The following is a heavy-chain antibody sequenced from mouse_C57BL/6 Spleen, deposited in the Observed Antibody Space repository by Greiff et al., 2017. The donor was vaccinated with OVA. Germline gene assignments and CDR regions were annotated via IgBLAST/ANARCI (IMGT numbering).Heavy chain of an antibody. CDR2: IHPNSGST. CDR3: ANYYYGSSYDYAMDY. Sequence: VQLQQPGAELVKPGASVKLSCKASGYTFTSYWMHWVKQRPGQGLEWIGMIHPNSGSTNYNEKFKSKATLTVDKSSSTAYMQLSSLTSEDSAVYYCANYYYGSSYDYAMDYWGQGTSVTVSS. J-gene: IGHJ4*01. D-gene: IGHD1-1*01. CDR1: GYTFTSYW. V-gene: IGHV1-64*01.